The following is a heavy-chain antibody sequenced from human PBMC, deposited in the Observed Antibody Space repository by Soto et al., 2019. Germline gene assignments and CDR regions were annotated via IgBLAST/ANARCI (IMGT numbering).Heavy chain of an antibody. D-gene: IGHD3-9*01. Sequence: QVQLQESGPGLVKPSQTLSLPCTVSGGSINSGGYYWSWIRQHPGKGLEWIGNIFYTGTTSYNPSLKSRFPVSVDTSKNQFSLKLSAVTAADTAVYYCARSYYNIYVFGYWGQGALVTVSS. J-gene: IGHJ4*02. CDR2: IFYTGTT. V-gene: IGHV4-31*03. CDR1: GGSINSGGYY. CDR3: ARSYYNIYVFGY.